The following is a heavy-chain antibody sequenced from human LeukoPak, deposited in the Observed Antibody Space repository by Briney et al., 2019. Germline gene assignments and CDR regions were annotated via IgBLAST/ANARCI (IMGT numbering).Heavy chain of an antibody. V-gene: IGHV1-2*02. CDR2: INPNSGGT. Sequence: ASVKVSCKASGYTFTGYYMHWVRQAPGQGLEWMGWINPNSGGTNYAQKFQGRVTMTRDTSISTAYMELSRLRSDDTAVYYCARDYCSSTSCHSNWFNPWGQGTLVTVSS. J-gene: IGHJ5*02. D-gene: IGHD2-2*01. CDR3: ARDYCSSTSCHSNWFNP. CDR1: GYTFTGYY.